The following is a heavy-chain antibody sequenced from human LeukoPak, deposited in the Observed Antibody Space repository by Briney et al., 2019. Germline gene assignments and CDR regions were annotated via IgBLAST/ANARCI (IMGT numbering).Heavy chain of an antibody. CDR3: AKDASKRGSGGALDI. CDR2: IDSSSTTV. J-gene: IGHJ3*02. Sequence: GGSLRLSCAASGFTFSSYSMNWVRQAPGKGLEWVSYIDSSSTTVLYADSVKGRFTISRDNPKNTLFLQMNSLRAEDTAVYYCAKDASKRGSGGALDIWGQGTMVTVSS. CDR1: GFTFSSYS. V-gene: IGHV3-48*01. D-gene: IGHD2-15*01.